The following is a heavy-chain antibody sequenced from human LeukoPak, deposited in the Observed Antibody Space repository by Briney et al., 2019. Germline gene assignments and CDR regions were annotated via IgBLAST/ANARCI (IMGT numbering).Heavy chain of an antibody. CDR2: ISAYNGNT. V-gene: IGHV1-18*01. Sequence: ASVKVSCTASGYTFTIYGISWVRQAPGQGLEWMGWISAYNGNTNYAQKLQGRVTMTTDTSTSTAYMELRSLRSDGTAVYYCARGGVVVVAAKRRYYFDYWGQGTLVTVSS. J-gene: IGHJ4*02. CDR3: ARGGVVVVAAKRRYYFDY. D-gene: IGHD2-15*01. CDR1: GYTFTIYG.